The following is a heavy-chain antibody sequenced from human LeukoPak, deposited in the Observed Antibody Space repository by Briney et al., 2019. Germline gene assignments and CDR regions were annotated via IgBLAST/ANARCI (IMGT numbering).Heavy chain of an antibody. CDR2: ISSSSSSYSYT. V-gene: IGHV3-21*04. Sequence: GGSLRLSCAASGFTFSSYSMHWVRQAPGKGLEWVSSISSSSSSYSYTYYADSVKGRFTISRDNAKNTLLLQMNSLRAEDTAVYYCAKQTPVQLEFDYWGQGTLVTVSS. CDR3: AKQTPVQLEFDY. CDR1: GFTFSSYS. D-gene: IGHD1-1*01. J-gene: IGHJ4*02.